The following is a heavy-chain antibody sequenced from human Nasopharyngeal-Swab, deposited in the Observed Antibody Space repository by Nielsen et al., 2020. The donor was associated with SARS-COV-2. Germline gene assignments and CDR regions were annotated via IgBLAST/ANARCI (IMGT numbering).Heavy chain of an antibody. D-gene: IGHD6-19*01. Sequence: ASLKVSCKASGYTFTSYYMHWVRQAPGQGLEWMGIINPSGGSTSYAQKFQGRVTMTRDTSTSTVYMELSSLRSEDTAVYYCAREEAVAGRIDYWGQGTLVTVSS. V-gene: IGHV1-46*01. CDR1: GYTFTSYY. CDR2: INPSGGST. J-gene: IGHJ4*02. CDR3: AREEAVAGRIDY.